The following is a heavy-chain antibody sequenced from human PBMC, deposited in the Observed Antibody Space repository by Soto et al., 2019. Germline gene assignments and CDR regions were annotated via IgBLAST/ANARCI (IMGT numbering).Heavy chain of an antibody. CDR1: GFTFNNYA. Sequence: EVQLLESGGGLVQPGGSLRLSCVASGFTFNNYAMSWVRQAPGKGLEWVSGISNSGGSTNHADSVKGRFTISRDNSRNTLYLQMNSLRAEHTTVYYCATGPTSFGVVTPGPKYYFDYWGQGTLVTVSS. J-gene: IGHJ4*02. CDR2: ISNSGGST. CDR3: ATGPTSFGVVTPGPKYYFDY. D-gene: IGHD3-3*01. V-gene: IGHV3-23*01.